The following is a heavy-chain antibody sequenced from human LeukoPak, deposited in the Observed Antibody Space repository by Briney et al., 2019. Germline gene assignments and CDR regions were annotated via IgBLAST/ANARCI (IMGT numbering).Heavy chain of an antibody. J-gene: IGHJ4*02. CDR2: IIPIFGTA. V-gene: IGHV1-69*05. CDR3: AREVTMIVVVQYYFDY. CDR1: GGTFSSYA. D-gene: IGHD3-22*01. Sequence: ASVKVSCKASGGTFSSYAISWVRQAPGQGLEWMGGIIPIFGTANYAQKFQGRVTITTDESTSTAYMELSSLRSEDTAVYYCAREVTMIVVVQYYFDYWGQGTLVTVSS.